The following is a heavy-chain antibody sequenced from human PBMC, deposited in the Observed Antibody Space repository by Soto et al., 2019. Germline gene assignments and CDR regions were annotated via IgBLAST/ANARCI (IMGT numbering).Heavy chain of an antibody. V-gene: IGHV1-69*12. J-gene: IGHJ6*02. CDR2: IIPIFGTA. CDR1: GGTFSSYA. D-gene: IGHD3-22*01. CDR3: ARGPYDSHYYYGMDV. Sequence: QVQLVQSGAEVKKPGSSVKVSCKASGGTFSSYAISWVRQAPGQGLEWMGGIIPIFGTANYAQKFQGRVTITADEYTGTAYMGLSSLRSGDTAVEYCARGPYDSHYYYGMDVWGQGTTVTVSS.